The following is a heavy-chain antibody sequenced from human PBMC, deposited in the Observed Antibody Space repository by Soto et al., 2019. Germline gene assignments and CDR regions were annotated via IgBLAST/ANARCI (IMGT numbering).Heavy chain of an antibody. V-gene: IGHV1-69*13. Sequence: SVVVANKAYVGACRSYTNSWVRQAPGQGLEWMGGIIPIFGTANYAQKFQGRVTITADESTSTAYLELSSLRSEDTAVYYCARDNGCCGWGYWGQGTLFTVYS. CDR3: ARDNGCCGWGY. CDR1: VGACRSYT. J-gene: IGHJ4*02. CDR2: IIPIFGTA. D-gene: IGHD3-10*01.